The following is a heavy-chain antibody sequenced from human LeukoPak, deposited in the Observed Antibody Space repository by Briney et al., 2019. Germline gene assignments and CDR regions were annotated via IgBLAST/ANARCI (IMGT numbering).Heavy chain of an antibody. CDR3: ARRVAARLEDTFDP. D-gene: IGHD6-6*01. V-gene: IGHV4-38-2*01. Sequence: SETLSLTCAVSGYSISSGSYWGWIRQPPGKGLEWIGSIYHSGSTYYNPSLKSRVTISVDTSKNQFSLKLSSVTAADTAVYYCARRVAARLEDTFDPWGQGTLVTVSS. CDR1: GYSISSGSY. J-gene: IGHJ5*02. CDR2: IYHSGST.